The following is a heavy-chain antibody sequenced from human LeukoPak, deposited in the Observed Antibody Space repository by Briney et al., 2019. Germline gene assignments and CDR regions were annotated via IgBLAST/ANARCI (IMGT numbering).Heavy chain of an antibody. J-gene: IGHJ4*02. CDR2: FDPEDGET. CDR3: ATDGTTRKYCSSTSCYYPLDY. CDR1: GYTLTELS. D-gene: IGHD2-2*01. Sequence: ASVKVSCKVSGYTLTELSMHWVRQAPGKGLEWMGGFDPEDGETIYAQKFQGRVTMTEDTSTDTAYMELSSLRSEDTAVYYCATDGTTRKYCSSTSCYYPLDYRGQGTLVTVSS. V-gene: IGHV1-24*01.